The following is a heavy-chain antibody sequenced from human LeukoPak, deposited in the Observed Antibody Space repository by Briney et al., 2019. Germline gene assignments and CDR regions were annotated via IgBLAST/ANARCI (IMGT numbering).Heavy chain of an antibody. Sequence: TGRSLRLSCAASGFTFSSYGMHWVRQAPGKGLEWVAVISYDGSNKYYADSVKGRFTISRDNSKNTLYLQMNSLRAEDTAVYYCANAYDILTGPPIGGDYWGQGTPVTVSS. V-gene: IGHV3-30*18. CDR3: ANAYDILTGPPIGGDY. CDR2: ISYDGSNK. D-gene: IGHD3-9*01. CDR1: GFTFSSYG. J-gene: IGHJ4*02.